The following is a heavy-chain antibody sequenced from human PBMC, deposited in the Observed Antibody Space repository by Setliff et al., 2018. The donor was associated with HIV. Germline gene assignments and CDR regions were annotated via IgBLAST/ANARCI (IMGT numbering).Heavy chain of an antibody. Sequence: GGSLRLSCATSGFDFSDYNMNWVRQAPGKGLAWVSYLSFSSRTVYYADSVKGRFTVSRDNAKKSLFLQMHSLRAEDTALYHCARLVGTIDAFDIWGQGTMVTVSS. CDR1: GFDFSDYN. V-gene: IGHV3-48*04. CDR2: LSFSSRTV. D-gene: IGHD5-12*01. CDR3: ARLVGTIDAFDI. J-gene: IGHJ3*02.